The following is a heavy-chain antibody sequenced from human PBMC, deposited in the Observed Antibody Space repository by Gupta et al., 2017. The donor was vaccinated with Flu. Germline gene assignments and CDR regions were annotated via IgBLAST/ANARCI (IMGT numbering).Heavy chain of an antibody. CDR1: GFHFSSYS. CDR3: ARDEATVTTNYYYYYGMDV. V-gene: IGHV3-21*01. CDR2: ISSSSSYI. J-gene: IGHJ6*02. D-gene: IGHD4-4*01. Sequence: EVQLVESGGGLVKPGGSLRLSCAASGFHFSSYSLNWVRQAPGKGLEWVSSISSSSSYIYYADSVKGRFTISRDNAKNSLYLQMNSLRAEDTAVYYCARDEATVTTNYYYYYGMDVWGQGTTVTVSS.